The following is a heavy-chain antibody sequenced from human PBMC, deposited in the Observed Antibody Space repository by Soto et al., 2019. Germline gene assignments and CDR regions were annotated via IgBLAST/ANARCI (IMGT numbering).Heavy chain of an antibody. CDR2: ISGSGGST. V-gene: IGHV3-23*01. D-gene: IGHD3-3*01. J-gene: IGHJ3*02. CDR3: AKAELRFFPHPDAFDI. Sequence: GGSLRLSCAASGFTFSSYAMSWVRQAPGKGLEWVSAISGSGGSTYYADSVKGRFTISRDNSKNTLYLQMNSLRAEDTAVYYCAKAELRFFPHPDAFDIWGQGKMVTVSS. CDR1: GFTFSSYA.